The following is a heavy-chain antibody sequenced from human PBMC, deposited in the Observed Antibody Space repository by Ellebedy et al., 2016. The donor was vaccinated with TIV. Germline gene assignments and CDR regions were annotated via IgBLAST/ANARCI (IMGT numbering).Heavy chain of an antibody. CDR1: GYSFTAYY. Sequence: ASVKVSXXASGYSFTAYYIHWVRQAPGQGLEWMGWINPNSDGTNYAQSFQGRVTMTSDTSISTAYMELTGLTSDDTAVYYCARDRLAAASGTWGQGTLVTVSS. D-gene: IGHD3-9*01. J-gene: IGHJ5*02. CDR2: INPNSDGT. CDR3: ARDRLAAASGT. V-gene: IGHV1-2*02.